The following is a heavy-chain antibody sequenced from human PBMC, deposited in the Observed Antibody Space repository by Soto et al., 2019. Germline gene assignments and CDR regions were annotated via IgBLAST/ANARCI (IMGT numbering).Heavy chain of an antibody. CDR1: GFTFSSYG. D-gene: IGHD2-15*01. CDR3: AKEGGYCSGGSCPPVYGMDV. V-gene: IGHV3-30*18. Sequence: GGSLRLSCAASGFTFSSYGMHWVRQAPGKGLEWVAVISYDGSNKYYADSVKGRFTISRDNSKNTLYLQMNSLRAEDTAVYYCAKEGGYCSGGSCPPVYGMDVWGQGTTVTVSS. J-gene: IGHJ6*02. CDR2: ISYDGSNK.